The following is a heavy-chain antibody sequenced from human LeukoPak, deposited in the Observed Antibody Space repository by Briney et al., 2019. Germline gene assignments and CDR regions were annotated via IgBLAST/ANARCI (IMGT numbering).Heavy chain of an antibody. Sequence: PSETLSLTCAVYGGSFSGYYWSWIRQPPGKGLEWIGEINHSGSTNYNPSLKSRVTITVDKSKNQFSLKLSSATAADTAVYYCARRSASSFDYWGQGTLVTVSS. D-gene: IGHD6-25*01. CDR3: ARRSASSFDY. J-gene: IGHJ4*02. V-gene: IGHV4-34*01. CDR2: INHSGST. CDR1: GGSFSGYY.